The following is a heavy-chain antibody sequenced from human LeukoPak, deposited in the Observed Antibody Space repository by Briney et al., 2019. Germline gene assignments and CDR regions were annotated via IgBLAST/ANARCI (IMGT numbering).Heavy chain of an antibody. D-gene: IGHD1-26*01. V-gene: IGHV4-4*02. CDR1: GGSISNTNW. CDR2: VSLAGQT. J-gene: IGHJ4*02. CDR3: SYESGAFCPYGY. Sequence: PSETLSLTCAVSGGSISNTNWWSWVRQPPGQGLEWIGEVSLAGQTNYNPSLNGRVTMSLDESGNQLSLQLTSVTAAYKAIYYCSYESGAFCPYGYWGQGTLVIVPS.